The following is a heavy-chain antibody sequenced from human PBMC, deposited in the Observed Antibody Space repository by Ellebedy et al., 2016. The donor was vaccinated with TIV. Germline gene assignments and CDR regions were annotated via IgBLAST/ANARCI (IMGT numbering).Heavy chain of an antibody. CDR1: GFTFGYYS. CDR2: VRSKTYGGTT. CDR3: TRAPITTRYADY. J-gene: IGHJ4*02. V-gene: IGHV3-49*03. D-gene: IGHD3-3*01. Sequence: GESLKISCTASGFTFGYYSFNWFRQAPGKGLKWVGFVRSKTYGGTTEYAASVRGRFTLSRDDSKSIAYLQMNSLKTEDTAVYYCTRAPITTRYADYWGQGTLVTVSS.